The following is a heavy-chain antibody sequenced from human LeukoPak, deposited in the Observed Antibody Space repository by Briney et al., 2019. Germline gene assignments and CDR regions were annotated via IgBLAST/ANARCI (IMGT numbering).Heavy chain of an antibody. Sequence: GGSLRLSCAASGFTVSSNYMSWVRQAPGKGLEWVSVIYGGGSTYYADSVKGRFTISRDNSKNTLYLQMNSLRAEDTAVYYCARVYHSGSYSEAFDIWGQGTMVTVSS. CDR3: ARVYHSGSYSEAFDI. J-gene: IGHJ3*02. V-gene: IGHV3-66*01. CDR1: GFTVSSNY. CDR2: IYGGGST. D-gene: IGHD1-26*01.